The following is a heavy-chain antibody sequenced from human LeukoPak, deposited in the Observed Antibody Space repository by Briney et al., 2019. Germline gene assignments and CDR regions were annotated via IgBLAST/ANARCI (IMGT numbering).Heavy chain of an antibody. CDR3: ATRPADTTWYGVFDY. CDR1: GASIRNHY. D-gene: IGHD6-6*01. Sequence: SETLSLTCAFSGASIRNHYWSWIRQPPGGRLEWMGYIFDNGNTDYNPSLKSRLTMSIDTSRNQFSLKLTSVTTADTALYFCATRPADTTWYGVFDYWSQGMLVTVSP. CDR2: IFDNGNT. J-gene: IGHJ4*02. V-gene: IGHV4-59*11.